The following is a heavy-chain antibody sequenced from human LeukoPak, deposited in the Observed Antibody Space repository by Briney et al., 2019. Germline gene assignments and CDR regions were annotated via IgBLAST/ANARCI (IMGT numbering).Heavy chain of an antibody. Sequence: GGSLRLSCAASGFTFSSYWMHWVRQAPGKGLVWVSRIKSDGSSTSYADSVKGRFTISRDNAKNTLYLQMNSLRAEDTAVYYCAELGITMIGGVWGKGTTVTISS. CDR1: GFTFSSYW. V-gene: IGHV3-74*01. CDR3: AELGITMIGGV. D-gene: IGHD3-10*02. J-gene: IGHJ6*04. CDR2: IKSDGSST.